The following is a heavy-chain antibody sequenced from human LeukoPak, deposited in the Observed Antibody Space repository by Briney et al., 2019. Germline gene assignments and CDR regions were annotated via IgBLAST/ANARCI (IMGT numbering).Heavy chain of an antibody. CDR3: ARGEGNIAAAY. V-gene: IGHV3-48*04. CDR1: GFTFSSYS. CDR2: ISRSGSSI. J-gene: IGHJ4*02. Sequence: GGSLRLSCVASGFTFSSYSMNWFRQAPGKGPEWVSYISRSGSSIYYADSVEGRFSISRDNAQKSLYLQMISLRADDTAIYYCARGEGNIAAAYWGQGTLVTVSS. D-gene: IGHD6-13*01.